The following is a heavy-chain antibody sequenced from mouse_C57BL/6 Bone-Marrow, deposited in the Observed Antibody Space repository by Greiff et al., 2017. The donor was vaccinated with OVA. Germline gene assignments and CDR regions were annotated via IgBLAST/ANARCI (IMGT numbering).Heavy chain of an antibody. D-gene: IGHD1-1*01. Sequence: QVQLQQSGPELVKPGASVKISCKASGYAFSSSWMNWVKQRPGKGLEWIGRIYPGDGDTNYNGKFKGKATLTADKSSSTAYMQLNSLTSEDSAVYFCARGSNPYAMDYWGQGTSVTVSS. V-gene: IGHV1-82*01. CDR1: GYAFSSSW. CDR2: IYPGDGDT. CDR3: ARGSNPYAMDY. J-gene: IGHJ4*01.